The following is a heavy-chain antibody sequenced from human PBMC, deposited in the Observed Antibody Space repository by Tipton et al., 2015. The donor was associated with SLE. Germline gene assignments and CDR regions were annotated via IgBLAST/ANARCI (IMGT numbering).Heavy chain of an antibody. CDR2: IYSSGST. CDR1: GGSISSHY. Sequence: TLSLTCTVSGGSISSHYWSWIRQPPGKGLEWLGYIYSSGSTHSNPSLKSRVTISLDTSKNRFSLKLSSVTAADTSVYYCARVSSSWRVCYFVYWGLGARVTVSS. V-gene: IGHV4-59*11. CDR3: ARVSSSWRVCYFVY. D-gene: IGHD6-13*01. J-gene: IGHJ4*02.